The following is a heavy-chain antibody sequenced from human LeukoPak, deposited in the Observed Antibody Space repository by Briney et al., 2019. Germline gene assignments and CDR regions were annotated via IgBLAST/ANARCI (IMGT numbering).Heavy chain of an antibody. D-gene: IGHD1-7*01. J-gene: IGHJ6*03. CDR2: INWIGGST. CDR3: ARVSDEYNWNSYYYYYYMDV. Sequence: GGSLRLSCAASGFTFDDYGMSWVRQVPGKWLEWVSGINWIGGSTGYADSVKGRFTISRDNAKNSLYLQMNSLRAEDTAVYYCARVSDEYNWNSYYYYYYMDVWGKGTTVTVSS. CDR1: GFTFDDYG. V-gene: IGHV3-20*04.